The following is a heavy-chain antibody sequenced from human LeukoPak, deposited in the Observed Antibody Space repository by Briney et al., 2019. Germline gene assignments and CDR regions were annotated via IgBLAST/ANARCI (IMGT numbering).Heavy chain of an antibody. CDR3: VRVRGYWLVRGYLDY. J-gene: IGHJ4*02. Sequence: SETLSLTCTVSGGSMSSSSYHWGWIRQSPGKGLEWIGSIYYSGANHYNPSLKSRVTMSVDTSKNQFSVKLTSVTATDTAVYYCVRVRGYWLVRGYLDYWGQGTQVTVSS. CDR1: GGSMSSSSYH. V-gene: IGHV4-39*02. D-gene: IGHD6-19*01. CDR2: IYYSGAN.